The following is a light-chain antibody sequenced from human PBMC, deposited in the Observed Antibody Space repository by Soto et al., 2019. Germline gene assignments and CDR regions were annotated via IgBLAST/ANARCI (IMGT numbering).Light chain of an antibody. Sequence: EIVLTQSPGTLSLSPGERATLSCRASQSVGSSYLAWYQQKPGQAPRLLIYDASSRATGIPARFSGSGSGTEFTLTINSLQSEDSAVYYCQQHNQWPITFGQGTRLEIK. CDR1: QSVGSSY. CDR2: DAS. V-gene: IGKV3D-20*02. J-gene: IGKJ5*01. CDR3: QQHNQWPIT.